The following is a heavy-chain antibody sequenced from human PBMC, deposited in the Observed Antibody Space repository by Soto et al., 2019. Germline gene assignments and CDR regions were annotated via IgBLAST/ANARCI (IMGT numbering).Heavy chain of an antibody. D-gene: IGHD6-13*01. CDR1: GFTFSSYD. Sequence: GGSLRLSCAASGFTFSSYDMHWVRQATGKGLEWVSAIGTAGDTYYPGSVKGRFTISRENAKNSLYLQMNSLRAEDTAVYYCAAAAAGTPFDYWGQGTLVTVSS. J-gene: IGHJ4*02. CDR3: AAAAAGTPFDY. CDR2: IGTAGDT. V-gene: IGHV3-13*01.